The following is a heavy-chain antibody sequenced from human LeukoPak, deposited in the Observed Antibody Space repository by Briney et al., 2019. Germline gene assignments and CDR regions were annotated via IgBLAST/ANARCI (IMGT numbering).Heavy chain of an antibody. Sequence: GESLKISFKGSGYSFTSYWIGWGRHMPGKGLEGMVIIYPGDSDTRYSPSFQGKVTLSADKSISTAYLPRSSLKASDTAMYYCAKGGRRYYDSSDYWGQGTLVTVSS. CDR2: IYPGDSDT. CDR1: GYSFTSYW. D-gene: IGHD3-22*01. CDR3: AKGGRRYYDSSDY. V-gene: IGHV5-51*01. J-gene: IGHJ4*02.